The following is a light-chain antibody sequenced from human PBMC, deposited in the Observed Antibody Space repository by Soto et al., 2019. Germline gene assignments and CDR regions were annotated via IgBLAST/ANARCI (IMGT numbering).Light chain of an antibody. V-gene: IGLV2-14*01. CDR3: SSYTTSNTRQIV. CDR2: DVS. J-gene: IGLJ1*01. Sequence: QSVLTQPASLSASPGQSITISCTGTSKDIGGYNYVSWYQQHPGKAPKFMIYDVSNRPSGVSNRFSGSKSGNTASLTISGLQAEDEADYYCSSYTTSNTRQIVFGTGTKVTVI. CDR1: SKDIGGYNY.